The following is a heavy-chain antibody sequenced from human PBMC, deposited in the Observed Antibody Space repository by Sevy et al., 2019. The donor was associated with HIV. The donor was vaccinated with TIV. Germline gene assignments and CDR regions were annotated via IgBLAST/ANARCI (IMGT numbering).Heavy chain of an antibody. CDR2: IWSDGTNA. D-gene: IGHD6-19*01. Sequence: GGSLRLSCAASGFTFNNYGMHWVRQAPGKGLEWVAVIWSDGTNAYYVDSVKGRFAVSRDNSKDTLYLQMNSLRAEDTAVYYCARDNRLAVSSFDYWGQGTLVTVSS. CDR1: GFTFNNYG. V-gene: IGHV3-33*01. J-gene: IGHJ4*02. CDR3: ARDNRLAVSSFDY.